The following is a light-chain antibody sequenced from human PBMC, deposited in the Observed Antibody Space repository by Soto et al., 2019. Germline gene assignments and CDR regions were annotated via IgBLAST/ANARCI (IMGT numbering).Light chain of an antibody. V-gene: IGKV1-5*03. CDR1: ESIGNW. J-gene: IGKJ1*01. CDR3: HQYSSYSWT. CDR2: EAS. Sequence: DIQMTQSPSTLSASEGDRVTITCRASESIGNWLAWYQQKSGKAPNLLIHEASNLKDGVPSRFSGRGSGTEFTLTIGSLQPDDFATYYCHQYSSYSWTFGQGTKVDIK.